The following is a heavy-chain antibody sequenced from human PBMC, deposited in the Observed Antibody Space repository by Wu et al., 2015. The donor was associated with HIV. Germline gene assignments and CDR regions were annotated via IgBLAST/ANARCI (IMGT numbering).Heavy chain of an antibody. D-gene: IGHD2-2*01. CDR1: GDSINTYY. CDR2: VYSSGST. Sequence: QVQLQESGPRLVKPSETLSLTCIVSGDSINTYYWSWIRQSAGKGLEWIGRVYSSGSTNYNPSLRGRLTMSADTSKNQFFLRLKSVTAADSAFYYCVRGFHSSSWHDGFDVWGQGILVTVSS. CDR3: VRGFHSSSWHDGFDV. V-gene: IGHV4-4*07. J-gene: IGHJ3*01.